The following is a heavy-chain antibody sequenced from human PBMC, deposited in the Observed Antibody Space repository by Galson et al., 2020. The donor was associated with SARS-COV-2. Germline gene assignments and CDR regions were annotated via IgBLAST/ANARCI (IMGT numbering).Heavy chain of an antibody. CDR3: ARDNDYYYAMDV. CDR2: IKQDGSEK. Sequence: GGSLRLSCAASGFTLSSYWMNWVRQAPEKGLEWVANIKQDGSEKYYVDSVKGRFTTSRDKAKNSLYLQMHSLRVEDTAVYYCARDNDYYYAMDVWGQGTAVTVSS. CDR1: GFTLSSYW. V-gene: IGHV3-7*01. D-gene: IGHD2-8*01. J-gene: IGHJ6*02.